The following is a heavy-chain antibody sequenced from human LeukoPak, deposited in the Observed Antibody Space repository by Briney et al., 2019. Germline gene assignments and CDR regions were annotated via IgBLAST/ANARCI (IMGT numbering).Heavy chain of an antibody. Sequence: SETLSLTCTVSGGSITSYYWSWVRQPAGKGLEWIGRIFISESTNYNPSLKSRVTMSVDTSKNQFFLKLSSVTAADTAVYYCARVSSSWYEDWYFDLWGRGTLVSVSS. CDR1: GGSITSYY. J-gene: IGHJ2*01. V-gene: IGHV4-4*07. CDR3: ARVSSSWYEDWYFDL. CDR2: IFISEST. D-gene: IGHD6-13*01.